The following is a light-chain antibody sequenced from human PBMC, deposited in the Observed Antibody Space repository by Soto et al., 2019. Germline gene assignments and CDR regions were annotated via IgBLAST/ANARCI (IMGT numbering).Light chain of an antibody. V-gene: IGKV3-15*01. CDR1: QSVSTN. CDR3: QQHNNWPRT. CDR2: GAS. Sequence: EIVMTQSPATLSVSPGERATLSCRASQSVSTNLLWYQQKPGQAPRLLIYGASTRATGIPARFSGSGSGTEFTLTIGSLQSEDFAVYYCQQHNNWPRTFGQGTKVEIK. J-gene: IGKJ1*01.